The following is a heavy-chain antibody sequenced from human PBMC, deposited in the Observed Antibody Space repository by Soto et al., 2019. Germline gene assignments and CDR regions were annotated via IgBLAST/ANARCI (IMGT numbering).Heavy chain of an antibody. J-gene: IGHJ4*02. CDR2: IYYSGST. Sequence: SETLSLTCTVSGGSISSGGYCWSWIRQHPGKGLEWIGYIYYSGSTYYNPSLKSRVTISVDTSKNQFSLKLSSVTAADTAVYYCARGNYVRSDYFDYWGQGTLVTVSS. CDR1: GGSISSGGYC. D-gene: IGHD1-7*01. V-gene: IGHV4-31*03. CDR3: ARGNYVRSDYFDY.